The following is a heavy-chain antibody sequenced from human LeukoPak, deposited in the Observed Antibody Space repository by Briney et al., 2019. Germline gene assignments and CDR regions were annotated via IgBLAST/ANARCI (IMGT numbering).Heavy chain of an antibody. CDR1: GFTFSSYW. Sequence: PGGSLRLSCAASGFTFSSYWMHWVRQAPGKGLVWVSRINTDGSSTSYADSVKGRFTISRDNAKNTLYLQMNSLRAEDTAVYYCAGSSSVSTRDYWGQGTLVTVSS. CDR3: AGSSSVSTRDY. D-gene: IGHD6-6*01. V-gene: IGHV3-74*01. J-gene: IGHJ4*02. CDR2: INTDGSST.